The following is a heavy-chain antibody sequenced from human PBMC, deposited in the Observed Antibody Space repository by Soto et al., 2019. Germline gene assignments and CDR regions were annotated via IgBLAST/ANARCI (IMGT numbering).Heavy chain of an antibody. CDR2: IDTSGSST. CDR3: AKLGIAGPYYFDY. D-gene: IGHD7-27*01. V-gene: IGHV3-74*01. Sequence: GGSLRLSCEASGFIFTNFWMHWVRQVPGKGLVWVSRIDTSGSSTSYADSVKGRFTISRDNAKNTVSLQMNSLRAEDTGVYYCAKLGIAGPYYFDYWGQGTLVTVSS. CDR1: GFIFTNFW. J-gene: IGHJ4*02.